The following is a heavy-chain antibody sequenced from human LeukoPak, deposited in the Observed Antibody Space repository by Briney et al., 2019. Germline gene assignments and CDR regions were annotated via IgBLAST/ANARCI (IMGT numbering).Heavy chain of an antibody. V-gene: IGHV1-2*02. CDR1: GDTFTDYY. J-gene: IGHJ4*02. Sequence: ASVKVSCKASGDTFTDYYIHWIRQAPGQGLEWVGGINPANGATHYPQRFQGRVTTTRDMAITTGYMELNGLRSDDTAVYYCAMESLVPFPLKSFDYWGQGTLVTVSS. CDR3: AMESLVPFPLKSFDY. CDR2: INPANGAT. D-gene: IGHD6-13*01.